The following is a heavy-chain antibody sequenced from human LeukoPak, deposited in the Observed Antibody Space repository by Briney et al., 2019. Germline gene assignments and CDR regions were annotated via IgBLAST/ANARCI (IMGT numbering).Heavy chain of an antibody. CDR2: IWYDGSNK. CDR1: GFTFSSYG. Sequence: PGRSLRLSRAASGFTFSSYGMHWVRQAPGKGLEWVAVIWYDGSNKYYADSVKGRFTISRDNSKNTPYLQMNSLRAEDTAVYYCARVGLSTFDYWGQGTLVTVSS. J-gene: IGHJ4*02. D-gene: IGHD5/OR15-5a*01. V-gene: IGHV3-33*01. CDR3: ARVGLSTFDY.